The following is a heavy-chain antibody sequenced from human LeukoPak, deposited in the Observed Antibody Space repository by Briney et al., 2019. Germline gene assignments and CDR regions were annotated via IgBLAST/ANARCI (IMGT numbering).Heavy chain of an antibody. CDR3: ARDPDYYDSSGRLGFDY. CDR2: INPSGGST. Sequence: ASVKVSCKASGYTFTSYYMHWVRQAPGQGLEWMGIINPSGGSTSYAQKFQGRVTMTRDTPTSTVYMELSSLRSEDTAVYYCARDPDYYDSSGRLGFDYWGQGTLVTVSS. J-gene: IGHJ4*02. V-gene: IGHV1-46*01. D-gene: IGHD3-22*01. CDR1: GYTFTSYY.